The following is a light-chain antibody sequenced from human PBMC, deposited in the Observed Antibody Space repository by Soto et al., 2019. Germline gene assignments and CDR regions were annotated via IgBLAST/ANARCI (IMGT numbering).Light chain of an antibody. J-gene: IGKJ1*01. CDR2: DAS. CDR1: QSVSGR. V-gene: IGKV1-5*01. CDR3: QQYETFSGT. Sequence: DVQMTQSPSTLSASVGDTVTVTCRASQSVSGRLAWSQQNPGEAPTLRIYDASALLRGVPARFSASASGTKFTLPTASLQPDDFATYYCQQYETFSGTFGPGTKVDIK.